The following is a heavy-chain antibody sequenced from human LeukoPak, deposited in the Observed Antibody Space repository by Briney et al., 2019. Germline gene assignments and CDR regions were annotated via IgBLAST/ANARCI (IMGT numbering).Heavy chain of an antibody. CDR3: AISMVRGVIHHN. Sequence: GASVKLSCKVSGYSFTDYYMHWVQQAPEKGLGWMGLVDPEDGETIYAEKFQGRVTITADTSTDTAYMELSSLRCEDTAVYYCAISMVRGVIHHNWLQGTVDTVSS. V-gene: IGHV1-69-2*01. CDR2: VDPEDGET. D-gene: IGHD3-10*01. CDR1: GYSFTDYY. J-gene: IGHJ4*02.